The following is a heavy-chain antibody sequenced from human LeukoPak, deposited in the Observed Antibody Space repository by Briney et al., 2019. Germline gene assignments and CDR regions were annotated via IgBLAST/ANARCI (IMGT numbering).Heavy chain of an antibody. V-gene: IGHV1-69*04. CDR3: ARESRDGYERDY. D-gene: IGHD5-24*01. CDR2: IIPILGIA. CDR1: GGTFSSYA. J-gene: IGHJ4*02. Sequence: SAKVSCKASGGTFSSYAISWVRQAPGQGLEWMGRIIPILGIANYAQKFQGRVTITADKSTSTAYMELSSLRSEDTAVYYCARESRDGYERDYWGQGTLVTVSS.